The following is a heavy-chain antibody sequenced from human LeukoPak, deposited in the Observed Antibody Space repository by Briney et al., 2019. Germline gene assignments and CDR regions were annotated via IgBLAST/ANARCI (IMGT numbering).Heavy chain of an antibody. CDR1: GFTFSHYP. V-gene: IGHV3-30*01. CDR3: ARDRRYYFDY. Sequence: GRSLRLSCAASGFTFSHYPMHWVRQAPGKGLEWLAVISYDSNYRYYADSVKGRFTISRGNSNNTLYLQIDSLRPEDTAMYFCARDRRYYFDYWGQGTLVIVSS. CDR2: ISYDSNYR. J-gene: IGHJ4*02.